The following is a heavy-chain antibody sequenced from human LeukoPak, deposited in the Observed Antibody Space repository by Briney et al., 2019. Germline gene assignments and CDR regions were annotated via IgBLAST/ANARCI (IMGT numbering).Heavy chain of an antibody. Sequence: GGSLRLSCAASGLTFSDYGMHWVRQAPGKGLERVAFIRYDSSNRYYADSVKGRLTISRDNSKNTLYLQMNSLRPDDTAVYYCAKDGNFRVPGEDWGQGTLVTVSS. CDR3: AKDGNFRVPGED. CDR1: GLTFSDYG. CDR2: IRYDSSNR. J-gene: IGHJ4*02. D-gene: IGHD3-10*01. V-gene: IGHV3-30*02.